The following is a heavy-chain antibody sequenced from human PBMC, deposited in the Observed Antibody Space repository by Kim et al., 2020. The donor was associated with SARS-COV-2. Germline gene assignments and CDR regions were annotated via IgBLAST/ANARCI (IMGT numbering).Heavy chain of an antibody. CDR3: AKGARRDDYYDSSGYHTQDDPIDY. V-gene: IGHV3-30*18. J-gene: IGHJ4*02. Sequence: GGSLRLSCAASGFTFSSYGMHWVRQAPGKGLEWVAVISYDGSNKYYADSVKGRFTISRDNSKNTLYLQMNSLRAEDTAVYYCAKGARRDDYYDSSGYHTQDDPIDYWGQGTLVSVSS. D-gene: IGHD3-22*01. CDR1: GFTFSSYG. CDR2: ISYDGSNK.